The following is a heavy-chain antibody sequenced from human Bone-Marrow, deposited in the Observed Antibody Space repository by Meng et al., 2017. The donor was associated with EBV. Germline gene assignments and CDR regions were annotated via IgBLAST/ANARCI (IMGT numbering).Heavy chain of an antibody. CDR2: IIPIFGTA. Sequence: GQRVQSGADVKKPGSSVKVSCKASGGTFSSYAISWVRQAPGQGLEWMGGIIPIFGTANYAQKFQGRVTITADESTSTAYMELSSLRSEDTAVYYCARDAPCGGDCYSYYWGQGTLVTVSS. D-gene: IGHD2-21*02. CDR3: ARDAPCGGDCYSYY. V-gene: IGHV1-69*01. J-gene: IGHJ4*02. CDR1: GGTFSSYA.